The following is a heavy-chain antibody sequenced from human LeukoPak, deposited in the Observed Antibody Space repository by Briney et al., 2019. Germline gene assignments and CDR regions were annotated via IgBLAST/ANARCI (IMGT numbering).Heavy chain of an antibody. CDR3: AREGNVDYCNSSSCWMGNWNYGVGYFYYMDV. V-gene: IGHV4-38-2*02. J-gene: IGHJ6*03. CDR1: GYSISSSYY. D-gene: IGHD2/OR15-2a*01. CDR2: IYHSGGT. Sequence: SETLSLTCSVSGYSISSSYYWGWIRQPPGKGLEWIGSIYHSGGTYYKPSLKSRVTISLDTSKNQFSLRLSSVTAADTAVYYCAREGNVDYCNSSSCWMGNWNYGVGYFYYMDVWGKGTTVTVSS.